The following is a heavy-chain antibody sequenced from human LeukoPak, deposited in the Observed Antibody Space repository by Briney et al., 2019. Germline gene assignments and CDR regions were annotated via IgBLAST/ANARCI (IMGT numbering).Heavy chain of an antibody. V-gene: IGHV3-7*01. Sequence: GALRLSCAASGFTFSTYWMSWVRQAPGERLEWVANIKPDGSEKFSVASVKGRFTISRDNAQNSLYLQMNSLRAEDTAVYYCARPPAYCSSSSCYSDYWGQGTLVTVSS. CDR2: IKPDGSEK. CDR1: GFTFSTYW. CDR3: ARPPAYCSSSSCYSDY. J-gene: IGHJ4*02. D-gene: IGHD2-2*01.